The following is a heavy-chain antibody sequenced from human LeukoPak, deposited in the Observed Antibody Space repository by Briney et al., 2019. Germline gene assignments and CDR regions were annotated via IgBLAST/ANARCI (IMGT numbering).Heavy chain of an antibody. D-gene: IGHD3-3*01. CDR2: IIPIFGTA. CDR3: ARDCRITIFGVVTHPGYWYFDL. CDR1: GGTFSSYA. Sequence: SVKVSCKASGGTFSSYAISWVRQAPGQGLEWMGGIIPIFGTASYAQKFQGRVTITTDESTSTAYMELSSLRSEDTAVYYCARDCRITIFGVVTHPGYWYFDLWGRGTPGHCLL. J-gene: IGHJ2*01. V-gene: IGHV1-69*05.